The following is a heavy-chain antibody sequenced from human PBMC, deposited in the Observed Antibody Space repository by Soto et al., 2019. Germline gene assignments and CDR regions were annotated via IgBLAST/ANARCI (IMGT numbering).Heavy chain of an antibody. CDR1: GFTFSDYY. V-gene: IGHV3-11*01. J-gene: IGHJ4*02. CDR2: ISSSGNII. D-gene: IGHD3-22*01. CDR3: ARDLGYYASDGYFDY. Sequence: ESGGNLVKPGGSLRLSCAGSGFTFSDYYMSWIRQAPGKGLEWVSYISSSGNIIYYADSVQGRFTISRDNAKNSLYLQMNSLRAEDTAVYYCARDLGYYASDGYFDYWGQGTLVTVSS.